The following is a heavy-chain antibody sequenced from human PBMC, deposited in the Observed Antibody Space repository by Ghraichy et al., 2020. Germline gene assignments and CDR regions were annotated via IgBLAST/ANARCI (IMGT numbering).Heavy chain of an antibody. J-gene: IGHJ4*02. CDR3: VKDRTRDYDFWSRYYFDY. D-gene: IGHD3-3*01. CDR1: GFTFSSYA. V-gene: IGHV3-64D*06. CDR2: ISSNGGST. Sequence: GESLNISCSASGFTFSSYAMHWVRQAPGKGLEYVSAISSNGGSTYYADSVKGRFTISRDNSKNTLYLQMSSLRAEDTAVYYCVKDRTRDYDFWSRYYFDYWGQGTLVTVSS.